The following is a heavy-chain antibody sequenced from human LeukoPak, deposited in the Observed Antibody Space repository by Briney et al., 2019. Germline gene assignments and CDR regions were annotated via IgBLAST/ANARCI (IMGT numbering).Heavy chain of an antibody. V-gene: IGHV1-8*01. D-gene: IGHD3-10*01. CDR3: ARGRRVRGPRGGFDY. CDR2: MNPNSGNT. Sequence: ASVKVSGKASGYTFTSYDINWVRQAAGQGLEWMGWMNPNSGNTGYAQKFQGRVTMTRNTSISTAYMELSSLRSEDTAVYYCARGRRVRGPRGGFDYWGQGTLVTVSS. J-gene: IGHJ4*02. CDR1: GYTFTSYD.